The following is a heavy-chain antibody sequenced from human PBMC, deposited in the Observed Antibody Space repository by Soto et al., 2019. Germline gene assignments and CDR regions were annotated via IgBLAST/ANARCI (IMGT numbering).Heavy chain of an antibody. CDR2: INPIFGTA. D-gene: IGHD5-18*01. CDR3: AREASGYSYGPYYYYGMDV. J-gene: IGHJ6*02. CDR1: GGTFSSYA. Sequence: QVQLVQSGAEVKKPGSSVKVSCKASGGTFSSYAISWVRQAPGQGLEWMGGINPIFGTANYAQKFQGRVTITADKSTSTASMELSSLRSEDRAVYYCAREASGYSYGPYYYYGMDVWGQGTTVTVSS. V-gene: IGHV1-69*06.